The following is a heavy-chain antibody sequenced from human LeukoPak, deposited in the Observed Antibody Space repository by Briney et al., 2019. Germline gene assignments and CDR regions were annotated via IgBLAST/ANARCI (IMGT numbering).Heavy chain of an antibody. V-gene: IGHV3-11*01. Sequence: GGSLRLSCAASGFTFSDYYMSWIRQAPGEGLEWVSYISSSGSTIYYADSVKGRFTISRDNAKNSLYLQMNSLRAEDTAVYYCARGAESSGWRYYYYGMDVWGQGTTVTVSS. D-gene: IGHD6-19*01. CDR3: ARGAESSGWRYYYYGMDV. CDR1: GFTFSDYY. CDR2: ISSSGSTI. J-gene: IGHJ6*02.